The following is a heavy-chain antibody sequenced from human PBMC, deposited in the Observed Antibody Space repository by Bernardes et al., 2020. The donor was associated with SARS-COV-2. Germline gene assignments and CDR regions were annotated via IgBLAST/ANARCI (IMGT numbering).Heavy chain of an antibody. CDR1: GFTFNNYW. V-gene: IGHV3-74*01. CDR3: ARDLGPYGMDV. Sequence: GGSLRLSCGASGFTFNNYWMHWVRQAPGKGLEWVSRINVDGTRTDFADSVKGRFTISRDNAKNTVYLQMNSLRAEDTAVYYCARDLGPYGMDVWGQGTTVTVSS. CDR2: INVDGTRT. J-gene: IGHJ6*02.